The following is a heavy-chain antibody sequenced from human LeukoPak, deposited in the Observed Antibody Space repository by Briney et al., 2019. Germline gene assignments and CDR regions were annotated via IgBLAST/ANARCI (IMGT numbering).Heavy chain of an antibody. V-gene: IGHV4-39*01. CDR2: VYFTGSG. Sequence: SETLSLTCAVSGGSITSNIDYWAWIRQPPGKGLEWIGSVYFTGSGYYNPSLKSRVTISLDTSKNQFSLKLNSVTAADTAVYYCARHAQSPYSGSFDYWSQGTLVTVSS. CDR1: GGSITSNIDY. J-gene: IGHJ4*02. D-gene: IGHD1-26*01. CDR3: ARHAQSPYSGSFDY.